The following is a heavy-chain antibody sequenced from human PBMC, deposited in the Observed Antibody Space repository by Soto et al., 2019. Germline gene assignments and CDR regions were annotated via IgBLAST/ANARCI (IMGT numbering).Heavy chain of an antibody. V-gene: IGHV4-59*01. CDR1: GGSISSYY. J-gene: IGHJ5*02. D-gene: IGHD3-9*01. CDR2: VYYSGST. Sequence: PSETLSLTCSVSGGSISSYYWSWIRQPPGKGLEWIGYVYYSGSTNYNPSHKSRVTISVDTSKNQFSLKLSSVTAADTAVYYCARDWGDYGILAGNSKDNWFDPWGQGTLVTVSS. CDR3: ARDWGDYGILAGNSKDNWFDP.